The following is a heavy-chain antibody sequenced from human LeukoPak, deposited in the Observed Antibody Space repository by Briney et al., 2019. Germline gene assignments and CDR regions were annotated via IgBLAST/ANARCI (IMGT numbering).Heavy chain of an antibody. J-gene: IGHJ4*02. D-gene: IGHD2-2*02. Sequence: GSLRLSCAASGFTFYSYAMQWVRQAPGEGLEYVSGISSGGEATYYANSVKERFIISRDNSRNMVYLQMGSLRAEDMAVYYCARADCSSFSCYTVAYWGQGTLVTVSS. CDR2: ISSGGEAT. V-gene: IGHV3-64*01. CDR3: ARADCSSFSCYTVAY. CDR1: GFTFYSYA.